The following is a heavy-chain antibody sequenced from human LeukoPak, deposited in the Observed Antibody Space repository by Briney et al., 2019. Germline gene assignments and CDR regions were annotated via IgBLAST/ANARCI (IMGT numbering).Heavy chain of an antibody. Sequence: GGSLRLSCAASGFPFSSYSMTWVRQAPGKGLVWVSHINGDGSWTSYADSVKGRFTISKDNAKNTVYLQMNNLRAEDTAVYYCVSFYETYWGRGTLVTVSS. D-gene: IGHD2-2*01. CDR3: VSFYETY. CDR1: GFPFSSYS. CDR2: INGDGSWT. V-gene: IGHV3-74*01. J-gene: IGHJ4*02.